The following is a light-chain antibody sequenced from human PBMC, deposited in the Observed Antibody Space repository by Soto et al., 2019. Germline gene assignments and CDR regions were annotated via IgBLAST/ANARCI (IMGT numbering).Light chain of an antibody. CDR2: GAS. J-gene: IGKJ1*01. CDR1: QSVSINY. Sequence: EIVLTQSPGTLSLSPGERATLSCRASQSVSINYVAWYQQRPGQAPRLLIYGASGRATGIPDRFSGSESGTEFTLTITSLQPDDFATYYCLQYRTQSWTFGQGTKVDIK. V-gene: IGKV3-20*01. CDR3: LQYRTQSWT.